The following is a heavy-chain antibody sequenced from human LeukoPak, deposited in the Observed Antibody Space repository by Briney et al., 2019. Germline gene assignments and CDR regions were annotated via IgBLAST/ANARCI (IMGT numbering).Heavy chain of an antibody. CDR3: ARVSYCTNGVCYPDYYYGMDV. D-gene: IGHD2-8*01. Sequence: GRSLRLSCAASGFTFSSYAMHWVRQAPGKGLEWVAVISYDGGNKYYADSVKGRFTISRDNSKNTLYLQMNSLRAEDTAVYYCARVSYCTNGVCYPDYYYGMDVWGQGTTVTVSS. CDR2: ISYDGGNK. CDR1: GFTFSSYA. J-gene: IGHJ6*02. V-gene: IGHV3-30-3*01.